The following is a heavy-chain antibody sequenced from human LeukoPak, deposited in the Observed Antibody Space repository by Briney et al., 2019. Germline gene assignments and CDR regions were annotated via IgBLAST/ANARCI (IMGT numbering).Heavy chain of an antibody. CDR3: ARDGGYYDSSGYYRHFDY. D-gene: IGHD3-22*01. V-gene: IGHV1-18*01. J-gene: IGHJ4*02. CDR2: ISAYNGNT. Sequence: ASVKVSCKASGYTFTSYGISWVRQAPGQGLEWMGWISAYNGNTNYAQKLQGRVTMTTDTSTSTAYMELRSLRSDDTAVYYCARDGGYYDSSGYYRHFDYWGQGTLVTVSS. CDR1: GYTFTSYG.